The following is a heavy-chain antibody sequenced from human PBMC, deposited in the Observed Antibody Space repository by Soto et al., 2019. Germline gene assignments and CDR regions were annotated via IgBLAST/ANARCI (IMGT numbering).Heavy chain of an antibody. CDR3: ARALSGSYSHFDH. CDR1: GYTFRTYY. CDR2: VNPNGGST. J-gene: IGHJ4*02. V-gene: IGHV1-46*01. D-gene: IGHD3-10*01. Sequence: ASVKVSCKTSGYTFRTYYMHWVRQAPGQGLEWMGMVNPNGGSTIYALKFRGRVTMTPDTSTSTVYMELSSLTSDDRAVYYCARALSGSYSHFDHWGQGTLVTVSS.